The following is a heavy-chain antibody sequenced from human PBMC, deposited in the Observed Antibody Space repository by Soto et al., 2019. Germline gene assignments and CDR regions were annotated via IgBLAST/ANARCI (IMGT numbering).Heavy chain of an antibody. V-gene: IGHV4-61*01. D-gene: IGHD4-4*01. CDR3: ARVGYYSNKFDP. CDR2: IYHDGST. CDR1: GGSVSSDSYY. Sequence: NPSETLSLTCTVSGGSVSSDSYYWSWIRQPPGKGLEWIGYIYHDGSTNHNPSLKSRVTISVDTSKNQFSLKLSSVTAADTAVYYCARVGYYSNKFDPWGQGTLVTVSS. J-gene: IGHJ5*02.